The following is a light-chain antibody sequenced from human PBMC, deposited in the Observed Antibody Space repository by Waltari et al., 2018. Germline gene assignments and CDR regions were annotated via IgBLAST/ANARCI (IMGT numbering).Light chain of an antibody. V-gene: IGKV1-5*01. J-gene: IGKJ1*01. CDR3: QQYNSYSWT. CDR2: DAS. Sequence: DIQMTQSPSTLSESVGDRVTITCRASQSISSWVAWYQQKPGKAPKLLIYDASSLESGVPSRFSGSGSGTEFTLTISSLQPDDFATYYCQQYNSYSWTFGQGTKVEIK. CDR1: QSISSW.